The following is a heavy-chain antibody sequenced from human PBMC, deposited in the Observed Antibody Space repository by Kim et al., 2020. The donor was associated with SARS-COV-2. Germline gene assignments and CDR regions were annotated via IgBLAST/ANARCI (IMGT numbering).Heavy chain of an antibody. V-gene: IGHV1-8*01. D-gene: IGHD2-21*01. J-gene: IGHJ4*02. Sequence: TGYAQKFQGRVTMTRNTSISTAYMELSSLRSEDTAVYYCARSYSLDRGDYWGQGTLVTVSS. CDR2: T. CDR3: ARSYSLDRGDY.